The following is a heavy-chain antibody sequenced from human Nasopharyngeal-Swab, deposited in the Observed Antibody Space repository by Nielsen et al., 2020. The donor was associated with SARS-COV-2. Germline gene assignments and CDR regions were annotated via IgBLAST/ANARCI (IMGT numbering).Heavy chain of an antibody. J-gene: IGHJ4*02. Sequence: GESLKISCAASGFTVSSHYMSWVRQAPGKGLEWVSVIYSGGSTYYADSVKGRFTISRDNSKNTLYLQMNSLRAEDTAVYYCALGSGYFRGRAEFDYWGQGTLVTVSS. CDR3: ALGSGYFRGRAEFDY. CDR1: GFTVSSHY. D-gene: IGHD3-3*01. CDR2: IYSGGST. V-gene: IGHV3-66*01.